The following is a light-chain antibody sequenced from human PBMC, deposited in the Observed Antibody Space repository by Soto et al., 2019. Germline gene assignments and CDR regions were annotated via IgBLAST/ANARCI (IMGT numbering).Light chain of an antibody. J-gene: IGLJ2*01. CDR2: ANT. V-gene: IGLV1-40*01. Sequence: QSVLTQPPSVSGAPGQRVTISCTGTSSNIGAGYDVHWYQQLPGTAPKLLIFANTNRPSGVPDRFSGSKSGTSASLAITGLRAEDEADYYCQSYDTSLSGSWVFGGGTKLTVL. CDR3: QSYDTSLSGSWV. CDR1: SSNIGAGYD.